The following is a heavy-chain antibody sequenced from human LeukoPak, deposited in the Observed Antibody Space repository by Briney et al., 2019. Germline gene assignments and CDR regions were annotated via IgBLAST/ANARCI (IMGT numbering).Heavy chain of an antibody. V-gene: IGHV4-30-4*01. Sequence: PSQTLSLTCTVSGGSISSGDYYWSWIRQPPGKGLEWIGYIYYSGSTYYNPSPKSRVTISVDTSKNQFSLKLSSVTAADTAVYYCARDPVSTMIVGGFDLWGRGTLVTVSS. CDR3: ARDPVSTMIVGGFDL. J-gene: IGHJ2*01. CDR1: GGSISSGDYY. D-gene: IGHD3-22*01. CDR2: IYYSGST.